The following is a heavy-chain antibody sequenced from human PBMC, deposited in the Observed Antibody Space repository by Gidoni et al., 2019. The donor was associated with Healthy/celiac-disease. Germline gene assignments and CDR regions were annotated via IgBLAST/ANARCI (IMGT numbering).Heavy chain of an antibody. V-gene: IGHV5-51*01. CDR1: GYSFTSYW. CDR2: IYPGDADT. J-gene: IGHJ4*02. Sequence: EVQLVQSGAEVKKPGESLKISCKGSGYSFTSYWIGGVRQMPGNCLEWMGIIYPGDADTRYSPSFKGQVTSAADKSISTAYLQWSSLKASDTAMYYCARMHYYGSGSYFGFDYWGQGTLVTVSS. D-gene: IGHD3-10*01. CDR3: ARMHYYGSGSYFGFDY.